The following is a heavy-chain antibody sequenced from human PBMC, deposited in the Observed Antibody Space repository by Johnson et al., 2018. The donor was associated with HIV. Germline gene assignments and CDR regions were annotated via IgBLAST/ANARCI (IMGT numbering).Heavy chain of an antibody. CDR1: GFTFDDYG. Sequence: VQLVESGGGVVRPGGSLRLSCVASGFTFDDYGMSWVRQAPGKGLEWVSGINWNSGSTGYADSVKGRFTISRDNAKNSLYLQMNSLRAEDTAVYYCAKDLFTEREDDVFDIWGQGTMVTVSS. CDR2: INWNSGST. CDR3: AKDLFTEREDDVFDI. D-gene: IGHD1-26*01. J-gene: IGHJ3*02. V-gene: IGHV3-20*04.